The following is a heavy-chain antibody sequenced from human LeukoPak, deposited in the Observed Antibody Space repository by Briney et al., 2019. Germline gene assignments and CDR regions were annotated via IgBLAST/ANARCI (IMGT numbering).Heavy chain of an antibody. D-gene: IGHD3-3*01. V-gene: IGHV3-21*01. CDR2: ISSSSSYI. CDR3: ARSLTIFGVVIPSFDY. J-gene: IGHJ4*02. CDR1: GFTFNRYS. Sequence: GGSLRLSCAASGFTFNRYSMHWVRQAPEKGLEWVSSISSSSSYIYYTDSVKGRFTISRDNAKNSLYLQMNSLRAEDTAVYYCARSLTIFGVVIPSFDYWGQGTLVTVSS.